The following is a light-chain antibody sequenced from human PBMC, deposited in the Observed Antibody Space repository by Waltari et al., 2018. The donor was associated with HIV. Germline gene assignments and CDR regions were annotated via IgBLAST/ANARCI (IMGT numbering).Light chain of an antibody. Sequence: GERVTISCSGSSSNIGSNPVNWYQQLPGTAPKLLIYSNDQRPSGVPDRFSGSKSGTSASLAISGLQSEDEAGYYCAAWDDSLNGLFGGGTKLTVL. CDR2: SND. V-gene: IGLV1-44*01. J-gene: IGLJ2*01. CDR3: AAWDDSLNGL. CDR1: SSNIGSNP.